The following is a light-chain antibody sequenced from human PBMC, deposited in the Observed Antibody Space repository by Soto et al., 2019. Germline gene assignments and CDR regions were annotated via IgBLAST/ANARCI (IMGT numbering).Light chain of an antibody. V-gene: IGKV1-5*01. J-gene: IGKJ4*01. CDR2: DAS. CDR1: QSISSW. Sequence: DIQMTQSPSTLSASVGDRVTITCRASQSISSWLAWYQQKPGKAPKLQIYDASSLESGVPSRFSGSGSGTEFTLTISSLQADDFATYYCQRYNSYPLTFGGGTKVEIK. CDR3: QRYNSYPLT.